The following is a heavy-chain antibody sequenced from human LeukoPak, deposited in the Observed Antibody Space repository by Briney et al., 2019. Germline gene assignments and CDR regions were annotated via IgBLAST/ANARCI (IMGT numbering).Heavy chain of an antibody. CDR1: GGSIRSSSYY. CDR3: ARQVRGYYGSGSYSY. V-gene: IGHV4-39*07. CDR2: IYYSGST. J-gene: IGHJ4*02. Sequence: SETLSLTCTVSGGSIRSSSYYWGWIRQPPGKGVEWIGSIYYSGSTYYNPSLKSRVTISVDTSKNQFSLKLSSVTAADTAVYYCARQVRGYYGSGSYSYWGQGTLVTVSS. D-gene: IGHD3-10*01.